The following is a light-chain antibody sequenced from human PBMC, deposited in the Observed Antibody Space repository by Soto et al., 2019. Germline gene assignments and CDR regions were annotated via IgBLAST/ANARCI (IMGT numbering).Light chain of an antibody. V-gene: IGKV3-15*01. CDR3: QQYGSSGT. J-gene: IGKJ1*01. CDR2: GAS. CDR1: QSVSSN. Sequence: EIVMTQSPATLSVSPGERATLSFRASQSVSSNLAWYQQKPGQSPWLLIYGASTRAPGIPARFSGSGSGKEFPLTISSLASAYSSVYYCQQYGSSGTFGQGTKVAIK.